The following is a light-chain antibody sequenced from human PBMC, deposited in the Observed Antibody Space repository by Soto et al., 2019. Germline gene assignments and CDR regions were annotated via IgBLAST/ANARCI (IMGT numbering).Light chain of an antibody. CDR3: ATWDDSRNGFYV. Sequence: QSVLTQPPSASGTPGQGVTISCSGSTSNIGSNYVYWYQQLPGTAPKLLIYRNNQRPSGVHDRFSGSKSGTSASLAISGLRSDDEADYFCATWDDSRNGFYVFGTGTKLTVL. CDR1: TSNIGSNY. V-gene: IGLV1-47*01. CDR2: RNN. J-gene: IGLJ1*01.